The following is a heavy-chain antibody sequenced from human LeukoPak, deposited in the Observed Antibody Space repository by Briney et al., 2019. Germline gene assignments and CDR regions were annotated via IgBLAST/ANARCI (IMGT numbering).Heavy chain of an antibody. J-gene: IGHJ4*02. CDR2: IYPDDSDT. V-gene: IGHV5-51*01. D-gene: IGHD1-26*01. CDR1: GYSFPNYW. Sequence: GESLKISCKGSGYSFPNYWIGWMRQKPGKGLEWMGIIYPDDSDTRYSPSFQGQVTISADKSINTAYLQWSSLKASDTAIYYCARQDGGSHKYFDFWGQGTLVTVSA. CDR3: ARQDGGSHKYFDF.